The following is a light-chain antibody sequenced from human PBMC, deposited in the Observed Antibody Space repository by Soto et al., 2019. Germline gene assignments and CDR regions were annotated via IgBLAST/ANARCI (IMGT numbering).Light chain of an antibody. V-gene: IGLV2-14*01. CDR1: SSDVGGYNY. CDR3: SSYTSSSTPLYV. Sequence: QSALTQPASVSGSPGQSITISCTGTSSDVGGYNYVSWYQQHPGKAPKLMIYDVSNRPSGVSNRFSGSKSGNTASLTISGLQAEDEAVYYCSSYTSSSTPLYVFGTGNKVTVL. CDR2: DVS. J-gene: IGLJ1*01.